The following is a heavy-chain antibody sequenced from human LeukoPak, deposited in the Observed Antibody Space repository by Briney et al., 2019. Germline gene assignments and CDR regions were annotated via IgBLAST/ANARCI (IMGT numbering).Heavy chain of an antibody. CDR1: GYTFTGYY. D-gene: IGHD3-22*01. V-gene: IGHV1-2*02. CDR3: ARAVGYYDSSGEDY. Sequence: ASVKVSCKASGYTFTGYYMHWVRQAPGQGLEWMGWINPNSGGTNYAQKFQGRVTMTRDTSISTAYMELRSLRSDDTAVYYCARAVGYYDSSGEDYWGQGTLVTVSS. CDR2: INPNSGGT. J-gene: IGHJ4*02.